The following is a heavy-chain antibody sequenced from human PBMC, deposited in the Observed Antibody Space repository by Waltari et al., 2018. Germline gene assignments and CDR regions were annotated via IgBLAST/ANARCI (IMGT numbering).Heavy chain of an antibody. J-gene: IGHJ4*02. CDR3: ARFSEFNGFFDY. Sequence: QVQLQQWGAGLWKPSETLSLTCAVYGGSFSGYYWSWIRQPPGKGLEWIGEINHSGSTNYNPSLKSRVTISVDTSKNQFSLKLSSVTAADTAVYYCARFSEFNGFFDYWGQGTLVTVSS. CDR2: INHSGST. V-gene: IGHV4-34*01. CDR1: GGSFSGYY.